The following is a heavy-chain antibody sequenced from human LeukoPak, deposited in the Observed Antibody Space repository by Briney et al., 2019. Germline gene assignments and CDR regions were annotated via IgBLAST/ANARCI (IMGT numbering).Heavy chain of an antibody. J-gene: IGHJ3*02. CDR2: IYHSGST. CDR3: VLAPDGAFDI. V-gene: IGHV4-30-2*01. Sequence: SQTLSLTCAVSGVSISSGGYSWSWIRQPPGKGLEWIGYIYHSGSTYYNPSLKSRVTISVDRSKNQFSLKLSSVTAADTAVYYCVLAPDGAFDIWGQGTMVTVSS. CDR1: GVSISSGGYS. D-gene: IGHD5-24*01.